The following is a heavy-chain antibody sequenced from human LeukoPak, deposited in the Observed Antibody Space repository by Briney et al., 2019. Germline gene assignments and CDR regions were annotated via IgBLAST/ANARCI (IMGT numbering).Heavy chain of an antibody. D-gene: IGHD3-10*01. Sequence: SETLSLTCAVSGGSISSYYWSWIRQPPGKGLEWIGYIFYNGSTNYNPSLKSRVTISVDTSKNQFSLKLSSVTAADTAVYYCARERGAFDIWGQGTMVTVSS. CDR1: GGSISSYY. CDR2: IFYNGST. CDR3: ARERGAFDI. V-gene: IGHV4-59*12. J-gene: IGHJ3*02.